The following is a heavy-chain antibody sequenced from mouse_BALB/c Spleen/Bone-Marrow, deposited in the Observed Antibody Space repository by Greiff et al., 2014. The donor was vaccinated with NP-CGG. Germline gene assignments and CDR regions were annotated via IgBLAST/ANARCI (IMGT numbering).Heavy chain of an antibody. V-gene: IGHV2-6-5*01. CDR2: VWCGGIT. D-gene: IGHD1-1*01. CDR3: AKHDTTVVVDY. J-gene: IGHJ2*01. Sequence: VQLQQSGPGLVAPSQSLSITCTVSGFSLTDYGVSWIRQPPGKGLEWLGVVWCGGITYYNSTLKSRLSITKDNSKSQVFLKMNSLQTDDTAMYYCAKHDTTVVVDYWGQGTTLTVSS. CDR1: GFSLTDYG.